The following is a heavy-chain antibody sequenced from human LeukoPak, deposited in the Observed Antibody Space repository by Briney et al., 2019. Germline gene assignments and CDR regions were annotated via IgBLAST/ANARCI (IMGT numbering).Heavy chain of an antibody. D-gene: IGHD3-10*01. V-gene: IGHV4-39*01. CDR1: GFTFSSYA. J-gene: IGHJ4*02. Sequence: PGGSLRLSCAASGFTFSSYAMSWVRQAPGKGLEWIGSIYYSGSTYYNPSLKSRVTISVDTSKNQFSLKLSSVTAADTAVYYCARLWFGELPYYFDYWGQGTLVTVSS. CDR3: ARLWFGELPYYFDY. CDR2: IYYSGST.